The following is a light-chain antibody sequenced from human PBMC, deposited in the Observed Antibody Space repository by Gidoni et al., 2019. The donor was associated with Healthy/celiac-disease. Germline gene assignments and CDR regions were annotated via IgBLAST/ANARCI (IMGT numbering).Light chain of an antibody. CDR2: DAS. V-gene: IGKV3-11*01. CDR1: QSVSSY. CDR3: QQRSNWPT. Sequence: IVLTQSPATLSLSPGERATLSCRASQSVSSYLAWYQQKPGQAPRLLIYDASNRATGIPARFSGSVSGTDFTLTISSLEPEDFAVYYCQQRSNWPTFGQXTRLEIK. J-gene: IGKJ5*01.